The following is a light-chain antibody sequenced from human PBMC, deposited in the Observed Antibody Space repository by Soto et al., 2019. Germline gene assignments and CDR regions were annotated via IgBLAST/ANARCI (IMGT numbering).Light chain of an antibody. CDR3: HYGTSPPWT. CDR2: WVS. Sequence: VVAQSRLSLPVTPGEPASIPRGSSQSLLQSIGGSSLAWYQQKPGQSPSLLICWVSNRASGVPDRFSGSGSGTDFTLRISRLEPEDFAVYFCHYGTSPPWTFGLGTKVDIK. V-gene: IGKV2-28*01. CDR1: QSLLQSIGGSS. J-gene: IGKJ1*01.